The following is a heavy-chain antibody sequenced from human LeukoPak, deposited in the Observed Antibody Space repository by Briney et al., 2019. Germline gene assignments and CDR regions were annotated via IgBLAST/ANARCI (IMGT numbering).Heavy chain of an antibody. V-gene: IGHV6-1*01. CDR2: TYYRSKWYN. CDR3: ARGGMYSSGWYLVYYYYGMDV. CDR1: GDSVSSNSAA. J-gene: IGHJ6*04. Sequence: SQTLSLTCAISGDSVSSNSAAWNWIRQSPSRGLEWLGRTYYRSKWYNDYAVSVKSRITINPDTSKNQFSLQLNSVTPEDTAVYYCARGGMYSSGWYLVYYYYGMDVWGKGTAVTVSS. D-gene: IGHD6-19*01.